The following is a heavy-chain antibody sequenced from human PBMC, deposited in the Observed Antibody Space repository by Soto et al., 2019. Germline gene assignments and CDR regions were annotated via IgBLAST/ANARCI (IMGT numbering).Heavy chain of an antibody. J-gene: IGHJ4*02. Sequence: SETLSLTCTVSGGSVSSGSYYWSWIRQPPGKGLEWIGYIYYSGSTNYNPSLKGRVTISVDTSKNQFSLKLSSVTAADTAVYYCARRWGFTFDYWGQGTLVTVSS. CDR1: GGSVSSGSYY. CDR3: ARRWGFTFDY. V-gene: IGHV4-61*01. D-gene: IGHD1-26*01. CDR2: IYYSGST.